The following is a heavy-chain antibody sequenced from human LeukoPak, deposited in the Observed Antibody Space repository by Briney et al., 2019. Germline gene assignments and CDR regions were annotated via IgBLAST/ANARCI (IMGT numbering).Heavy chain of an antibody. J-gene: IGHJ6*02. CDR3: ARDGSLYYYYYGMDV. Sequence: ASVKVSCKASGYTFTSYAMHWVRQAPGQRLEWMGWIDAGNGNTKYSQKFQGRVTITRDTSASTAYMELSSLRSEDTAAYYCARDGSLYYYYYGMDVWGQGTTVTVSS. CDR1: GYTFTSYA. V-gene: IGHV1-3*01. CDR2: IDAGNGNT. D-gene: IGHD2-2*03.